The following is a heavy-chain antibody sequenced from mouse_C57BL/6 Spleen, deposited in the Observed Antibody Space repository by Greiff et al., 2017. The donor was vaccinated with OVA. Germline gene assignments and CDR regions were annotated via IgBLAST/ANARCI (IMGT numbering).Heavy chain of an antibody. CDR1: GYSITSGYY. V-gene: IGHV3-6*01. CDR2: ISYDGSN. CDR3: ARDGIYAMDY. Sequence: EVQLQQSGPGLVKPSQSLSLTCSVTGYSITSGYYWNWIRQFPGNKLEWMGYISYDGSNNYNPSLKNRISITRDTSKNQFFLKLNSVTTEDTATYYCARDGIYAMDYWGQGTSVTVSS. J-gene: IGHJ4*01. D-gene: IGHD1-1*02.